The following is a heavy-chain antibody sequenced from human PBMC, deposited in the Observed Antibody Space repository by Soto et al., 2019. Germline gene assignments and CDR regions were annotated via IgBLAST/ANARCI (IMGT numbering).Heavy chain of an antibody. Sequence: QLQLQESGSGLVRPSQTLSLTCAVSGGSISSGGYSWNWIRQPPGKGLEWIGYIYHSGSTLYNPSLKSLVTIAVDKAANRFSLKLTSVTAADTAVYYCARDQLEGNWFDPWGQGTLVTVSS. CDR1: GGSISSGGYS. CDR3: ARDQLEGNWFDP. D-gene: IGHD1-1*01. V-gene: IGHV4-30-2*01. CDR2: IYHSGST. J-gene: IGHJ5*02.